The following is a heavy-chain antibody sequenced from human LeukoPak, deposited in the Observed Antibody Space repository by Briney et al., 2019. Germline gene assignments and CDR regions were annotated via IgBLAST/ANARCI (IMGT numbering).Heavy chain of an antibody. CDR1: GGSISSYY. D-gene: IGHD6-19*01. CDR3: ARGSTYSSGWYVDY. Sequence: SETLSLTCTVSGGSISSYYWSWIRQPPGKGLEWIGYIYYSGSTNYNPSLKSRVTISVDTSKNQFSLKLSSVTAADTAVYYCARGSTYSSGWYVDYWGRGTLVTVSS. CDR2: IYYSGST. J-gene: IGHJ4*02. V-gene: IGHV4-59*12.